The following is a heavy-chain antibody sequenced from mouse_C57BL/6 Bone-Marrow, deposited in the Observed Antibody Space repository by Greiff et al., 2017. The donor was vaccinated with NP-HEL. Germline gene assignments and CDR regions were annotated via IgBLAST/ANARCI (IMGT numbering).Heavy chain of an antibody. V-gene: IGHV14-4*01. D-gene: IGHD2-3*01. CDR2: IDPENGDT. Sequence: VQLQQSGAELVRPGASVKLSCTASGFNIKDDYMPWVKQRPEQGLEWIGWIDPENGDTEYASKFQGKATITADTSSNTAYLQLSSLTSEDTAVYYCTTDYDGYYEAMDYWGQGTSVTVSS. CDR3: TTDYDGYYEAMDY. J-gene: IGHJ4*01. CDR1: GFNIKDDY.